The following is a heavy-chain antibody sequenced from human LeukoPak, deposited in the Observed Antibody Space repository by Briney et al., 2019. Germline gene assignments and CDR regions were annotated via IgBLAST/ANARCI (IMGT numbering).Heavy chain of an antibody. D-gene: IGHD2-2*01. CDR1: GGSFSGYY. J-gene: IGHJ4*02. Sequence: NPSETLSLTCAVYGGSFSGYYWSWIRQPPGKGLEWIGEINHSGSTNYNPSLKSRVTISVDTSKNQFSLKPSSVAAADTAVYYCARGRPWANIVVVLAAYGYFDYWGQGTLVTVSS. V-gene: IGHV4-34*01. CDR2: INHSGST. CDR3: ARGRPWANIVVVLAAYGYFDY.